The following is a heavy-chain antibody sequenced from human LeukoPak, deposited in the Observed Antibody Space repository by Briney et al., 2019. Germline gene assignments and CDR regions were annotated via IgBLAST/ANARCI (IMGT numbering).Heavy chain of an antibody. CDR2: INPSGGST. Sequence: ASVKVSCKASGYTFTSHYMHWVRQAPGQGLEWMGIINPSGGSTSYAQKFQGRVTMTRDTSTSTVYMELSSLRSEDTAVYYCARAVQLERGAVLEYYFDYWGQGTLVTVSS. J-gene: IGHJ4*02. V-gene: IGHV1-46*01. CDR1: GYTFTSHY. D-gene: IGHD1-1*01. CDR3: ARAVQLERGAVLEYYFDY.